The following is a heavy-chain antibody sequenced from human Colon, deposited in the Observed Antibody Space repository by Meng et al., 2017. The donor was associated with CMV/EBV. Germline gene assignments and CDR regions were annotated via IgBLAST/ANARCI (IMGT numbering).Heavy chain of an antibody. D-gene: IGHD3-22*01. CDR2: IIGQSSSV. CDR1: GFLFSAHS. CDR3: ARHSPVLYDTCCDYPMDH. V-gene: IGHV3-21*01. Sequence: GESLKISCEASGFLFSAHSMNWVRQAPGKGLEWVSSIIGQSSSVYYADSVRGRFTISRDNAQKSLFLQLNSLTTADTATYYCARHSPVLYDTCCDYPMDHWGPGTLVTVSS. J-gene: IGHJ4*02.